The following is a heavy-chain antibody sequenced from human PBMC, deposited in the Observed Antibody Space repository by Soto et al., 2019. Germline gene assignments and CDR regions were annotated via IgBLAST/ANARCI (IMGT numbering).Heavy chain of an antibody. CDR3: ARDQYYDFWSGYYSGHYYYGMDV. D-gene: IGHD3-3*01. V-gene: IGHV1-69*06. J-gene: IGHJ6*02. Sequence: QVQLVQSGAEVKKPGSSVKVSWKASGGTFSSYAISWVRQAPGQGLEWMGGIIPIFGTANYAQKFQGRVTITADKSTSTSYMELSSLRSEDTAVYYCARDQYYDFWSGYYSGHYYYGMDVWGQGTTVTVSS. CDR2: IIPIFGTA. CDR1: GGTFSSYA.